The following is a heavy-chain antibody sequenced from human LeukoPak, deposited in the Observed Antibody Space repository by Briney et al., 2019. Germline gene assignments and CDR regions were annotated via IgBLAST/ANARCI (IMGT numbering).Heavy chain of an antibody. CDR1: GYTFTSYD. J-gene: IGHJ4*02. CDR2: MNPNSGNT. Sequence: ASVKVSCKASGYTFTSYDINWVRQATGQGLEWMGWMNPNSGNTGYAQKFQGRVTITADKSTSTAYMELSSLRSEDTAVYYCARTEQLVYFDYWGQGTLVTVSS. D-gene: IGHD6-6*01. CDR3: ARTEQLVYFDY. V-gene: IGHV1-8*01.